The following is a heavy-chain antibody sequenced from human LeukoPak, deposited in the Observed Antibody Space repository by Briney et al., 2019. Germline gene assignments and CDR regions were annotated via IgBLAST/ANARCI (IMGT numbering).Heavy chain of an antibody. CDR2: IKSDGAGT. Sequence: GGSPRLSCAASGFSFSSFWMHWVRQAPGKGLVWVSGIKSDGAGTSYVDSVKGRFTISRDSAKNTLDLQMNSLRAEDTAVYYCARGGYGAYMGWGQGMLVTVSS. CDR3: ARGGYGAYMG. CDR1: GFSFSSFW. J-gene: IGHJ4*02. D-gene: IGHD4-17*01. V-gene: IGHV3-74*01.